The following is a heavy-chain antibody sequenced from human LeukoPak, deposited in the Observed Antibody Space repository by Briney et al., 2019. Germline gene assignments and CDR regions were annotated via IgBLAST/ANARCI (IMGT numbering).Heavy chain of an antibody. CDR2: ISWNSGSI. CDR1: GFTFDDYA. J-gene: IGHJ4*02. CDR3: VKALPYSSSFDY. V-gene: IGHV3-9*01. D-gene: IGHD6-6*01. Sequence: PGGSLRLSCAASGFTFDDYAMHWVRQAPGKGLEWVSGISWNSGSIGYADSVKGRFTISRDNAKNSLYLQMNSLRAEDTALYYCVKALPYSSSFDYWGQGTLVTVSS.